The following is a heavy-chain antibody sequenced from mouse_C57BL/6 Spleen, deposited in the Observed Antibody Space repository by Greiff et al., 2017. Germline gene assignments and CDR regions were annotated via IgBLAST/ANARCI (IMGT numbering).Heavy chain of an antibody. J-gene: IGHJ4*01. V-gene: IGHV10-3*01. CDR3: VRAHDYVYAMGY. CDR2: IRSKSSNYAT. D-gene: IGHD2-4*01. CDR1: GFTFNTYA. Sequence: EVQRVDSGGGLVQPKGSLKLSCAASGFTFNTYAMHWVRQAPGKGLEWVARIRSKSSNYATYYADSVKDRFTISRDVSQSMLYLQMNNLKTEDTAMYYCVRAHDYVYAMGYWGQGTSVTVSS.